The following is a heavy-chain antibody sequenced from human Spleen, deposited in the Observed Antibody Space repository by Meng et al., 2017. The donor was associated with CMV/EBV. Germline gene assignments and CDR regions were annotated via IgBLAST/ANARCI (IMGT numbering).Heavy chain of an antibody. CDR2: IFYDGSKK. V-gene: IGHV3-33*01. Sequence: CAAAGCTFRNYGMHWVRQAPGKGLEWVAVIFYDGSKKYYVDSVKGRFTISRDDSKNTLYLQMDSLRAEDTAVYYCTRDQRSWYFDLWGRGTLVTVSS. CDR1: GCTFRNYG. J-gene: IGHJ2*01. CDR3: TRDQRSWYFDL.